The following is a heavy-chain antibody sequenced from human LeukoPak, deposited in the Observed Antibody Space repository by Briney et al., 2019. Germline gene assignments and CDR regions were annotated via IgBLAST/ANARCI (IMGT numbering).Heavy chain of an antibody. CDR2: IRYDGSNK. D-gene: IGHD3-3*01. Sequence: PGGSLRLSCAASGFTFSSYGMHWVRQAPGKGLEWVAFIRYDGSNKYYADSVKGRFTISRDNSKSTLYLQMNSLRAEDTAVYYCAKDGRYYDFWSGYYTVYYFDYWGQGTLVTVSS. J-gene: IGHJ4*02. CDR3: AKDGRYYDFWSGYYTVYYFDY. V-gene: IGHV3-30*02. CDR1: GFTFSSYG.